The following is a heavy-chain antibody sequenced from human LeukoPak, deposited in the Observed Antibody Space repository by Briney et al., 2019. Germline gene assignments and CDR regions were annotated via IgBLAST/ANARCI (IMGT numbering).Heavy chain of an antibody. V-gene: IGHV3-9*01. CDR2: ISWNSGSI. CDR3: ARGDY. CDR1: GFTFDDYA. Sequence: PGGSLRLSCAASGFTFDDYAMHWVRQAPGKGLEWVSGISWNSGSIGYADSVKGRFTISRDNAKNSLYLQMNSLRAEDTAVYYCARGDYWGQGTLVTVSS. J-gene: IGHJ4*02.